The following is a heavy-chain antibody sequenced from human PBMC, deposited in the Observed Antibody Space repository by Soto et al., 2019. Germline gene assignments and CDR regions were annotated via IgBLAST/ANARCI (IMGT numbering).Heavy chain of an antibody. J-gene: IGHJ4*02. CDR1: GYTFTGYY. V-gene: IGHV1-2*02. CDR2: INPNSGGT. Sequence: ASVKVSCKASGYTFTGYYMHWVRQAPGQGLEWMGWINPNSGGTNYAQKFQGRVTMTRDTSISTAYMELSRLRSDDTAVYYCARDPEGPILTGYTDFFDYLGQGTLVAVSS. CDR3: ARDPEGPILTGYTDFFDY. D-gene: IGHD3-9*01.